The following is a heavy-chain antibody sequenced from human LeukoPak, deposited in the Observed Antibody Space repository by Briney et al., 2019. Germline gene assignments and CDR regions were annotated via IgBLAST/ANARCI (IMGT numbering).Heavy chain of an antibody. CDR3: ANQDSSGYYLSGYFDY. V-gene: IGHV3-23*01. CDR2: ISGSGGST. J-gene: IGHJ4*02. Sequence: GGSLRLSCAASGFTFSSYAMSWVRQAPGKGLEWVSAISGSGGSTYYADSVKGRFTISRDNSKNTLYLQMNSLRAEGTAVYYCANQDSSGYYLSGYFDYWGQGTLVTVPS. CDR1: GFTFSSYA. D-gene: IGHD3-22*01.